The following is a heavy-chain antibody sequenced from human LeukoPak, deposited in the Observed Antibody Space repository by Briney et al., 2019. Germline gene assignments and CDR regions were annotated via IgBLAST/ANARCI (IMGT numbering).Heavy chain of an antibody. V-gene: IGHV4-30-4*02. D-gene: IGHD1-26*01. CDR2: IYYSGST. Sequence: SETLSLTCTVSGGSISSGDYYWSWIRQPPGKGLEWIGYIYYSGSTYYNPSLKSRVTISVDTSKNQFSLKLSSVTAADTAVYYCARDSQWELLSLWGQGTLVTVSS. J-gene: IGHJ4*02. CDR3: ARDSQWELLSL. CDR1: GGSISSGDYY.